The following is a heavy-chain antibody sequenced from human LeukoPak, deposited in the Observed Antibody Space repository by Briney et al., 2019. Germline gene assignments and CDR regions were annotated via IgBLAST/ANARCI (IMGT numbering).Heavy chain of an antibody. J-gene: IGHJ4*02. V-gene: IGHV1-69*04. CDR3: ARDNTRAYYFDY. CDR2: IIPILGIA. Sequence: ASVKVSFKASGGTFSSYAISWVRQAPGQGLEWMGRIIPILGIANYAQKFQGRVTITADKSTSTAYMELSSLRSEDTAVYYCARDNTRAYYFDYWGQGTLVTVSS. CDR1: GGTFSSYA. D-gene: IGHD2-2*02.